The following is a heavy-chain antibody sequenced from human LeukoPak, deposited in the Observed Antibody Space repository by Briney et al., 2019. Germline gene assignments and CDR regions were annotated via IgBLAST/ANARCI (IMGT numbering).Heavy chain of an antibody. V-gene: IGHV5-51*01. CDR1: GYRFTSYW. J-gene: IGHJ5*02. CDR3: AIRREYCSGGSCYESWFDP. CDR2: IYPCDSDT. Sequence: GESLKISCKGSGYRFTSYWIGWVRQMPGKGLEWMGIIYPCDSDTRYSPSFQGQVAISADKSISTAYLQWSSLKASDTAMYYCAIRREYCSGGSCYESWFDPWGQGTLVTVSS. D-gene: IGHD2-15*01.